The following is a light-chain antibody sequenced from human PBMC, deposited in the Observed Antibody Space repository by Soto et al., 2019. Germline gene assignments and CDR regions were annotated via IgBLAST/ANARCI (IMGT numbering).Light chain of an antibody. V-gene: IGKV4-1*01. Sequence: DIVMTQSPDSLAVSLGERATFNCTSSQNLLSSSNNRNYLAWYQQKPGQPPKLLIYWASTRESGVPDRFSGSGSGTDFTLTISSLQAEDVALSYCQQYYATPLTFGGGTKVEI. CDR1: QNLLSSSNNRNY. J-gene: IGKJ4*01. CDR2: WAS. CDR3: QQYYATPLT.